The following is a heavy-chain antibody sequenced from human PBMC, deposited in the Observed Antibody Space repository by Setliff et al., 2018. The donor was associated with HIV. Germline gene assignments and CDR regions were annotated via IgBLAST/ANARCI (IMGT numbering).Heavy chain of an antibody. J-gene: IGHJ3*02. V-gene: IGHV1-69*13. D-gene: IGHD2-8*01. CDR1: GETFSSYA. Sequence: SVKVSCKASGETFSSYAINWVRQAPGQGLEWMGVIIPIFATPNYAQTFQGRLTITADQSTTTAYMKLSGLTSRDTAVYFCAHMATQWDGFDIWGQGTMVTVSS. CDR3: AHMATQWDGFDI. CDR2: IIPIFATP.